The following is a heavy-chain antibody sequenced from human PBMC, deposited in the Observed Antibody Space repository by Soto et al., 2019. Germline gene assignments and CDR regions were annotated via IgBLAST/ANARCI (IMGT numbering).Heavy chain of an antibody. J-gene: IGHJ2*01. CDR2: ISGGGDAT. V-gene: IGHV3-23*01. D-gene: IGHD7-27*01. CDR3: ARKILGSTTRPEYGYFDL. CDR1: GFTFFNYA. Sequence: EVQLLASGGGLVQPGGSLRLSCAGSGFTFFNYAMNWVRQAPGKGLEWVSSISGGGDATFFPDSVRGRFTFSRDNSKNTVTLQMNSLGVEDTAVYYCARKILGSTTRPEYGYFDLWGRGTLVTVSS.